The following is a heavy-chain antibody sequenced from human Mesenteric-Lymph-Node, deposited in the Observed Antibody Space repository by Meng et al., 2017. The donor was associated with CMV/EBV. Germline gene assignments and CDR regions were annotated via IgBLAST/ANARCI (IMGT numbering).Heavy chain of an antibody. CDR2: ISADNGNT. D-gene: IGHD1-26*01. J-gene: IGHJ6*02. CDR3: ARDEGGTYRGDYYGMDV. V-gene: IGHV1-18*01. CDR1: GYIFTSYG. Sequence: ASVKVSCKASGYIFTSYGISWVRQAPGQGLEWMGWISADNGNTNYAQKFQGRVTMTTDTSTSTAYMELGSLRSDDTAVYYCARDEGGTYRGDYYGMDVWGQGTTVTVSS.